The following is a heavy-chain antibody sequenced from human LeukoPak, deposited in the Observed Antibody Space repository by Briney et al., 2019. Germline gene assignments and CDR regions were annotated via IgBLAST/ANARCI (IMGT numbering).Heavy chain of an antibody. J-gene: IGHJ6*02. Sequence: SETLSLTCTVSGGTIRSYYWSWIRQPPGKGLEWIGYIYHSGSTSYNPSLKSRVTISVDTSKNQFSLKLSSVTAADTAVYYCARAGYSTYYGMDVWGQGTTVTVSS. D-gene: IGHD6-13*01. CDR3: ARAGYSTYYGMDV. CDR1: GGTIRSYY. V-gene: IGHV4-59*12. CDR2: IYHSGST.